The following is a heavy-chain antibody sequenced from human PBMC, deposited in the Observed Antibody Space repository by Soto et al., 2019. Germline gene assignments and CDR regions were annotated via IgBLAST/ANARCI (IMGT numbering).Heavy chain of an antibody. Sequence: ASVKVSCKASGYTFTSYDINWVRQVTGQGLEWMGWMNPNSGNTSYAQKFQGRVTMTGNTSISTAYMELSSLRSEDTAVYYCARDLYSSGWSSEIYYYYGMDVWGQGTTVTVSS. CDR2: MNPNSGNT. V-gene: IGHV1-8*01. D-gene: IGHD6-19*01. CDR1: GYTFTSYD. CDR3: ARDLYSSGWSSEIYYYYGMDV. J-gene: IGHJ6*02.